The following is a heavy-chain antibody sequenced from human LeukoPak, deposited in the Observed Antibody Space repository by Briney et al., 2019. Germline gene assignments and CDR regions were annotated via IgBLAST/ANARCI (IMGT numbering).Heavy chain of an antibody. J-gene: IGHJ4*02. D-gene: IGHD2-15*01. CDR3: AKDQVYGSSYYCFDY. CDR1: GFTFSSYA. V-gene: IGHV3-30*02. Sequence: GGSLRLSCAASGFTFSSYAMSWVRQAPGKGLEWVAFIRYDGSNKYYADSVKGRFTISRDNSKNTLDLQMNSLRAEDTAVYYCAKDQVYGSSYYCFDYWGQGTLVTVSS. CDR2: IRYDGSNK.